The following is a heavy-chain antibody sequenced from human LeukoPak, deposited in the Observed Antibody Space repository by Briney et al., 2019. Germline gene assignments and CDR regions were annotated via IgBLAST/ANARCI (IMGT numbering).Heavy chain of an antibody. J-gene: IGHJ5*02. CDR2: IIPIFGTA. CDR3: ARKHITMVRGVPWFDP. CDR1: GGTFSSYA. Sequence: SVKVSCKASGGTFSSYAISWVRQAPGQGLEWMGGIIPIFGTANYAQKFQGRVTITADKSTSTAYMELSSLRSEDTAVYYCARKHITMVRGVPWFDPWGHGTLVTVSS. D-gene: IGHD3-10*01. V-gene: IGHV1-69*06.